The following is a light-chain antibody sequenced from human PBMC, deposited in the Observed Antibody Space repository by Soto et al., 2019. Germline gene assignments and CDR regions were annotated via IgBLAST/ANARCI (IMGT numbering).Light chain of an antibody. J-gene: IGKJ3*01. CDR3: MQASQLLT. CDR1: QSLVDSDGNTY. Sequence: VVMTQSPLSSPVTLGQPASISCRSNQSLVDSDGNTYLSWLQQRPGQPPRLLIYKVSNRFSGVPDRFSGRGAGTDYTLKISSLEAEDVGVYYCMQASQLLTFGPGTRVEI. V-gene: IGKV2-24*01. CDR2: KVS.